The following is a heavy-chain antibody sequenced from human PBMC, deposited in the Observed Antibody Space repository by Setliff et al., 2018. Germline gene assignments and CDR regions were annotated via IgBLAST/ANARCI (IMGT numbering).Heavy chain of an antibody. CDR2: IHNSGTT. Sequence: PSETLSLTCIVAGDSISNTGYYWGWIRQPPGKGLEWIGRIHNSGTTNYNPSLKSRVTISADTSNNSFSLNLFSVTAADTAVYYCAGRDYGGGDSWGHGTLVTVSS. J-gene: IGHJ5*01. CDR3: AGRDYGGGDS. CDR1: GDSISNTGYY. D-gene: IGHD4-17*01. V-gene: IGHV4-39*02.